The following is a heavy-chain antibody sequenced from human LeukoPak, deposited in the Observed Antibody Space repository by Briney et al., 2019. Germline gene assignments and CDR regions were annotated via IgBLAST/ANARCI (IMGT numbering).Heavy chain of an antibody. Sequence: GGSLRLSCAASGFTFDIYTMIWVRQAPGKGLEWVSSIDSYNSIYYADSLKGRFTISRDNAKNSLYLQMNSLRAEDTAIYYCARHASFKYSGTYYYDYWGQGTLVSVSS. D-gene: IGHD1-26*01. CDR3: ARHASFKYSGTYYYDY. J-gene: IGHJ4*02. V-gene: IGHV3-69-1*02. CDR2: IDSYNSI. CDR1: GFTFDIYT.